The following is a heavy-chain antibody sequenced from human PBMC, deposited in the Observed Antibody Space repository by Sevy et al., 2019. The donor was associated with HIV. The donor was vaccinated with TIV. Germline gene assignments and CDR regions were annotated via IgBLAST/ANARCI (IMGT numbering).Heavy chain of an antibody. D-gene: IGHD3-10*01. CDR1: GFLFSSYE. Sequence: GGSLRLSCTASGFLFSSYEMNWVRQAPGKGLEWVSYITSSDRDKYYSDSVKGRFTISRDNSKNTLYLQMNSLRAEDTAVYYCAKGITLVQGVPCMDVWGQGTTVTVSS. CDR2: ITSSDRDK. J-gene: IGHJ6*02. CDR3: AKGITLVQGVPCMDV. V-gene: IGHV3-48*03.